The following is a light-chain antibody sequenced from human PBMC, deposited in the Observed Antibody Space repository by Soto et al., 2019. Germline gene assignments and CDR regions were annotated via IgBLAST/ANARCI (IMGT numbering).Light chain of an antibody. CDR2: GAS. J-gene: IGKJ1*01. CDR1: QSVSSN. V-gene: IGKV3-15*01. CDR3: QQYNNWPMT. Sequence: EIVMTQSPATLSVSPGERATLSCRASQSVSSNLAWYQQKPGQAPRLLIYGASTRATGIPARFSGSGSGTEFTLTISSLQSEDFAVYYCQQYNNWPMTFGQGTKVHIK.